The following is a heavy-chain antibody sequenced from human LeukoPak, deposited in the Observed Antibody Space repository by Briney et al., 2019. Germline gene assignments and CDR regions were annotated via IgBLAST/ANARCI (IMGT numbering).Heavy chain of an antibody. CDR3: ARVESSSWGLNYYYYYMDV. V-gene: IGHV4-59*01. J-gene: IGHJ6*03. CDR1: GGSISSYY. D-gene: IGHD6-13*01. Sequence: PSETLSLTCTVSGGSISSYYWSWIRQPPGKGLEWIGYIYYSGSTNYNPSPKSRVTISVDTSENQFSLKLSSVTAADTAVYYCARVESSSWGLNYYYYYMDVWGKGTTVTVSS. CDR2: IYYSGST.